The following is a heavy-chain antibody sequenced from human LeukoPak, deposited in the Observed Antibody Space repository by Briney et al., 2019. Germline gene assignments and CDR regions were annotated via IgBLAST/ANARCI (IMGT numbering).Heavy chain of an antibody. CDR2: ISAYNGYT. V-gene: IGHV1-18*01. CDR1: GYTFTNYG. CDR3: ARDKAVTTEVTQHFQH. Sequence: ASAKVSCKASGYTFTNYGISWVRQAPGQGLEWMGWISAYNGYTDYAQKLQFRVTMTTDTSTSTAYMELRSLRSDDTAVYYCARDKAVTTEVTQHFQHWGQGTLVTVSS. D-gene: IGHD4-23*01. J-gene: IGHJ1*01.